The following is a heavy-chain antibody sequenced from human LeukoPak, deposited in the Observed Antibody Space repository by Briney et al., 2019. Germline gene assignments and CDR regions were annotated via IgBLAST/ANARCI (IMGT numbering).Heavy chain of an antibody. J-gene: IGHJ4*02. V-gene: IGHV3-30*02. CDR1: GFTFSSYG. D-gene: IGHD2-15*01. Sequence: PGGSLRLSCAASGFTFSSYGIHWVRQAPGKGLEWVAFIRYDGSNKYHADSVKGRFTISRDNSKNTVYLQMNSLRAEDTAVYYCARSVVAATETFDYWGQGTLVTVSS. CDR2: IRYDGSNK. CDR3: ARSVVAATETFDY.